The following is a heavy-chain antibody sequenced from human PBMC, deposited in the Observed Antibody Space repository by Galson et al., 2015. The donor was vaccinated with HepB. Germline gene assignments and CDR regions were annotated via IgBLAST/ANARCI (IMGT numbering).Heavy chain of an antibody. CDR3: ARSSTVDY. Sequence: SLRLSCAASGFTFSSHWMHWVRQAPGKGLLWVSRLNSDGKTTTYADSVKGRFTISRDNAKSSLYLQMNSLRAEDTAVYYCARSSTVDYWGQGTLVTVSS. J-gene: IGHJ4*02. CDR2: LNSDGKTT. V-gene: IGHV3-74*01. D-gene: IGHD3-10*01. CDR1: GFTFSSHW.